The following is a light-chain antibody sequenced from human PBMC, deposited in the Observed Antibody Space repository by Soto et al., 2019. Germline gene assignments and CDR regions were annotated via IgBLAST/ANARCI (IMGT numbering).Light chain of an antibody. V-gene: IGKV1-39*01. CDR2: GAS. Sequence: DVRMTQSPSSPSASVGDTITITCRASQTISTYLNWFQQKPGESPRLLIYGASTLHDGVPSRFSGSGSGTDFTLTISGPQPEDFATYHCQQTYSDISFGGGTRV. CDR1: QTISTY. J-gene: IGKJ4*01. CDR3: QQTYSDIS.